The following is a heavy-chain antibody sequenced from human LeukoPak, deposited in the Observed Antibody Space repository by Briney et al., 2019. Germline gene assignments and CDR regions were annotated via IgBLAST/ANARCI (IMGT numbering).Heavy chain of an antibody. CDR3: ARNNDRAV. J-gene: IGHJ6*04. Sequence: RGSLRLSCAASGFILSNHWMTWVRQAPGKGPEWVANVNKDGSEKYYVDSVKGRFTISRDTAKNSLYLQMNNLRAEDTALYYCARNNDRAVGGKGPTVPVSS. D-gene: IGHD3-22*01. CDR2: VNKDGSEK. V-gene: IGHV3-7*03. CDR1: GFILSNHW.